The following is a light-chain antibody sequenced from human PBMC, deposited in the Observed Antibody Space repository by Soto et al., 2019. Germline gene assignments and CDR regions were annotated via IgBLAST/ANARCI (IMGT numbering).Light chain of an antibody. V-gene: IGKV3-20*01. Sequence: EIVLTQSPGTLSLSPGERATLSCRASQSVSSSYLAWYQQKPGQAPMLLIYDASSRATGIPDRFSGSGSGKDFTLTISRLEPEDFAVYYCQQYGSSTYTFGQGTKLEIK. CDR1: QSVSSSY. CDR2: DAS. CDR3: QQYGSSTYT. J-gene: IGKJ2*01.